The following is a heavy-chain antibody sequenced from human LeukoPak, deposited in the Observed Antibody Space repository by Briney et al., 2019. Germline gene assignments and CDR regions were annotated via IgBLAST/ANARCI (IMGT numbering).Heavy chain of an antibody. CDR1: GFTFSSYG. CDR3: AKERDSSGYYYVPFDY. V-gene: IGHV3-33*06. J-gene: IGHJ4*02. D-gene: IGHD3-22*01. Sequence: PGGSLRLSCVASGFTFSSYGMHWVRQAPGKGLEWVAVIWYDGGNKKYADSVKGRFTISRDNSKNTLYLQMNSLRAEDTAVYYCAKERDSSGYYYVPFDYWGQGTLVTVSS. CDR2: IWYDGGNK.